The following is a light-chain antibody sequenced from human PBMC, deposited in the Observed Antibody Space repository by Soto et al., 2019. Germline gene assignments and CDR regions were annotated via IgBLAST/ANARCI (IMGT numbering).Light chain of an antibody. Sequence: EIVLTQSPATVSVSQGESATLSCRASQSVRNYLAWYQQKPGQAPRLLIFDASNRATGIPSRFSGSGSGTYFTLTISSLEPEDFAVYYCQQRSNSPPWTFGPGTRVDL. J-gene: IGKJ3*01. V-gene: IGKV3-11*01. CDR1: QSVRNY. CDR3: QQRSNSPPWT. CDR2: DAS.